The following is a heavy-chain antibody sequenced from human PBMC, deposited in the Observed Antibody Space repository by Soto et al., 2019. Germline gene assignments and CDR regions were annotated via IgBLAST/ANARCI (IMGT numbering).Heavy chain of an antibody. D-gene: IGHD5-18*01. J-gene: IGHJ6*02. V-gene: IGHV3-11*06. CDR1: GFTVSDHY. Sequence: QEYLVESGGGLVQPGGSLRLSCALSGFTVSDHYLTWIRQAPGRGLEWIAYISGSGSFTNYADSVKGRFIISRDIAQNSMSLQINSLRAEDTAVYYCARSSGWRQVVGYKYGLDVWGQGTAVTVSS. CDR3: ARSSGWRQVVGYKYGLDV. CDR2: ISGSGSFT.